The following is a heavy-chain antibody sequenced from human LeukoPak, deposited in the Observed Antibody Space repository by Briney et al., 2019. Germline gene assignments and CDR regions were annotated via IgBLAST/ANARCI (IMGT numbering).Heavy chain of an antibody. Sequence: PSETLSLTCTVSGGSISSSRYYWGWIRQPPGKGLEWIGSIYYSGSTYYNPSLKSRVTISVDTSKNQFSLKLSSVTAADTAVYYCARDRVLIAADGTWYFHLWGRGTLVTVSS. J-gene: IGHJ2*01. CDR1: GGSISSSRYY. CDR3: ARDRVLIAADGTWYFHL. V-gene: IGHV4-39*07. D-gene: IGHD6-13*01. CDR2: IYYSGST.